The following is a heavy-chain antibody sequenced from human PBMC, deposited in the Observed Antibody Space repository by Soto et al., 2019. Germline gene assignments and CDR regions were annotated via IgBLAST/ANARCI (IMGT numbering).Heavy chain of an antibody. CDR1: VFTFSSYA. V-gene: IGHV3-21*01. J-gene: IGHJ6*02. CDR3: AREDSGWPLAYCVDV. D-gene: IGHD6-19*01. Sequence: GGSLRLSCSASVFTFSSYAMSWVRQAPGKGLEWVSSISSRSDIYYADSVKGRFTISRDNAKNSVSLQMNSLRAEDTAVYYCAREDSGWPLAYCVDVRGQGTTVTVSS. CDR2: ISSRSDI.